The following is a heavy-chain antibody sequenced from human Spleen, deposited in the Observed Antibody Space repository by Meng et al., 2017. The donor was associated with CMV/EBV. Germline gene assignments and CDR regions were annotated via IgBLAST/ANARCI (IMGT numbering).Heavy chain of an antibody. CDR2: ISYDGSNK. Sequence: AFGFTFSSYAMHWVRKDQGKGLEWVAVISYDGSNKYYADSVKGRFTISRDNSKNTLYLQMNSLRAEDTAVYYCARGPYSGSYYLDYWGQGTLVTVSS. V-gene: IGHV3-30-3*01. J-gene: IGHJ4*02. CDR3: ARGPYSGSYYLDY. D-gene: IGHD1-26*01. CDR1: GFTFSSYA.